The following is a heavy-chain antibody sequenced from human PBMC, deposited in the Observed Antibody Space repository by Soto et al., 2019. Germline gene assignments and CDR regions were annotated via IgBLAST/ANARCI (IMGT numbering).Heavy chain of an antibody. CDR2: IRGSGYTT. J-gene: IGHJ6*03. CDR3: ASLQGSDFWSGYYYYYYYMDV. V-gene: IGHV3-23*01. Sequence: PGGSLRLSCVASGFPFSTYAMSWVRQAPGRGLEWVSAIRGSGYTTYYADSVKGRFTISRDNAKNSLYLQMNSLRAEDTAVYYCASLQGSDFWSGYYYYYYYMDVWGKGTTVTVSS. D-gene: IGHD3-3*01. CDR1: GFPFSTYA.